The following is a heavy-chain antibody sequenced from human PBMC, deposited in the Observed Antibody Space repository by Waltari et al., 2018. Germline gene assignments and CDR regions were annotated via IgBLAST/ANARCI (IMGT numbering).Heavy chain of an antibody. J-gene: IGHJ3*02. Sequence: QVQLQESGPGLVKPSETLSLTCTVSGGSISSHYWSWIRQPPGKGLEWIGYIYYSGSTNYHPSLKSRVTISVDTSKNQFSLKLSSVTAADTAVYYCASGARGAFDIWGQGTMVTVSS. CDR3: ASGARGAFDI. D-gene: IGHD3-10*01. CDR1: GGSISSHY. CDR2: IYYSGST. V-gene: IGHV4-59*11.